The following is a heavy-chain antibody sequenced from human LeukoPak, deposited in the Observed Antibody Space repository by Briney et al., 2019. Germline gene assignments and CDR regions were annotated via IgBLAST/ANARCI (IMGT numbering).Heavy chain of an antibody. CDR2: INPNSGGT. Sequence: ASVKVSCKASGYTFTGYYIHWVRQAPGQGLEWMGWINPNSGGTNYAQKFQGRVTMTRDTSISTAYMELTRLRSDDTAVYYCARRYDYGDYWGQGTLVTVSS. J-gene: IGHJ4*02. V-gene: IGHV1-2*02. CDR1: GYTFTGYY. D-gene: IGHD2-15*01. CDR3: ARRYDYGDY.